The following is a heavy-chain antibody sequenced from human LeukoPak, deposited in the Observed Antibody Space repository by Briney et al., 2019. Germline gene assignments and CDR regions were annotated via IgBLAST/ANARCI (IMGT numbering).Heavy chain of an antibody. CDR3: ARDVAAAGSNYFDY. D-gene: IGHD6-13*01. J-gene: IGHJ4*02. CDR2: ISRSGSTV. Sequence: GGSLRLSCVASGFNFSTYWMNWVRQAPGKGLEWVSYISRSGSTVYYADSVKGRFTISRDNSKNTLYLQMNSLRAEDTAVYYCARDVAAAGSNYFDYWGQGTLVTVSS. V-gene: IGHV3-48*01. CDR1: GFNFSTYW.